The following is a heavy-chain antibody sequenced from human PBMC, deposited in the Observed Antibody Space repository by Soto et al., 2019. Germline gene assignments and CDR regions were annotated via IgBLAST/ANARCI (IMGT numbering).Heavy chain of an antibody. D-gene: IGHD2-21*02. V-gene: IGHV1-69*01. CDR1: GGTFSSYA. J-gene: IGHJ3*02. CDR2: IIPIFGTA. Sequence: QVQLVQSGAEVKKPGSSVKVSCKASGGTFSSYAISWVRQAPGQGLEWMGGIIPIFGTANYAQKFQGRVTSTADESTSTAYMELSSLRSEDTAVYYCARGFGACGGDCYPPYHDAFDIWGQGTMVTVSS. CDR3: ARGFGACGGDCYPPYHDAFDI.